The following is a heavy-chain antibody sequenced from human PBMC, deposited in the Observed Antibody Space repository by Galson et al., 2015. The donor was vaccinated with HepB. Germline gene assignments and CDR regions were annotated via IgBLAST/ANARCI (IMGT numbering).Heavy chain of an antibody. D-gene: IGHD6-19*01. V-gene: IGHV3-30*04. CDR2: ISYDGSNK. CDR1: GFTFSSYP. Sequence: SLRLSCAASGFTFSSYPIHWVRQAPGKGLEWVAVISYDGSNKFYADSVKGRFTISRDNSKNTLYLQMSSLRTEDTAVYYCARDRERLRRVPMAGFFDYWGQGTLVTVSS. J-gene: IGHJ4*02. CDR3: ARDRERLRRVPMAGFFDY.